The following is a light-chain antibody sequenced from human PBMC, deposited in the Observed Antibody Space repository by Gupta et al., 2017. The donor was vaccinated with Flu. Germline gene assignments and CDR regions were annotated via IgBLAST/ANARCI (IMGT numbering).Light chain of an antibody. CDR3: QQYGSSPQN. CDR1: QSINSNY. V-gene: IGKV3-20*01. CDR2: GAS. J-gene: IGKJ1*01. Sequence: DIVLTQSPGTLSLSPGETATLSCRASQSINSNYLAWYQQKPGQAPRLLIYGASYWASGIPDRFSGSGSGTDFALTISRLEPEDFAVYYCQQYGSSPQNVGQGTKVEF.